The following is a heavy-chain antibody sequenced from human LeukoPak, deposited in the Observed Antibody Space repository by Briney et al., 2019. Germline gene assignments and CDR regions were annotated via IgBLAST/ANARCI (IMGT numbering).Heavy chain of an antibody. CDR1: GYTFTNYY. J-gene: IGHJ5*02. Sequence: ASVKVSCKASGYTFTNYYMHWVRQAPGQGLEWMGIINPSGGSTSYAQKFQGRVTMTRDMSTSTAYMELSRLRSDDTAVYYCARFPKIIAAAGTGGNWFDPWGQGTLVTVSS. D-gene: IGHD6-13*01. V-gene: IGHV1-46*01. CDR2: INPSGGST. CDR3: ARFPKIIAAAGTGGNWFDP.